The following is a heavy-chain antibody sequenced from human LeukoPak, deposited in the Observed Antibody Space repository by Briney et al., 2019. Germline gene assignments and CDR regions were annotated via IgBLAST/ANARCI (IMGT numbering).Heavy chain of an antibody. CDR2: INPNSGGT. Sequence: ASVKVSCKASGYTFTAYYLHWVRQAPGRELEWMGWINPNSGGTNFVQKFQGRVTMTRDTSINTAYMELRRLRSDDTAVYYCASGYSSGWAGDYWGQGTLVTVSS. D-gene: IGHD6-19*01. V-gene: IGHV1-2*02. CDR1: GYTFTAYY. CDR3: ASGYSSGWAGDY. J-gene: IGHJ4*02.